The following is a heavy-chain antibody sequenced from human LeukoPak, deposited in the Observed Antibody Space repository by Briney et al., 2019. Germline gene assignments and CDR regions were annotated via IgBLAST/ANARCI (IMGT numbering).Heavy chain of an antibody. D-gene: IGHD2-15*01. CDR3: ARDMTLAYCSRPSCYSMYYSYMDV. Sequence: SSETLSLTCALSGGSITDYYYNWVRQPPGKGLEWMGEMNHSGSTTYNPSLKSRVIIAVDTSKNKISLKLTSVTPADTPVYYCARDMTLAYCSRPSCYSMYYSYMDVWGKGTTVTVSS. V-gene: IGHV4-34*01. CDR2: MNHSGST. CDR1: GGSITDYY. J-gene: IGHJ6*03.